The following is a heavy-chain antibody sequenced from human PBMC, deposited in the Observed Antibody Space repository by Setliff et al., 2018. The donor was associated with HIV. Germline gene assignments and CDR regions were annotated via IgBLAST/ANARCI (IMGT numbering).Heavy chain of an antibody. CDR3: TTDLYSSGWYPNYFDY. V-gene: IGHV3-15*01. J-gene: IGHJ4*02. CDR1: GLTLSNAW. CDR2: IKSKTDGGTT. Sequence: GGSLRLSCAASGLTLSNAWMSWVRQAPGKGLEWVGRIKSKTDGGTTDYAAPVKGRFTISRDDSKNTLYLQMNSLKTEDTAVYYCTTDLYSSGWYPNYFDYWGQGTLVTVSS. D-gene: IGHD6-19*01.